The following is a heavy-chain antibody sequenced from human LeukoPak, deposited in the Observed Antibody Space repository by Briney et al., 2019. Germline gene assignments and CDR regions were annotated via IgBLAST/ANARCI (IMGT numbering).Heavy chain of an antibody. V-gene: IGHV4-59*01. D-gene: IGHD5-24*01. CDR2: IYYSGST. J-gene: IGHJ6*02. Sequence: SETLSLTCTVSGGSISSYYWSWIRQPPGKGLEWIGYIYYSGSTNYNPSLKSRVTISVDTSKNQFSLKLSSVTAADTAVYYCARAPNKVEMATISRGGSPSYYYYGMDVWGQGTTVTVSS. CDR1: GGSISSYY. CDR3: ARAPNKVEMATISRGGSPSYYYYGMDV.